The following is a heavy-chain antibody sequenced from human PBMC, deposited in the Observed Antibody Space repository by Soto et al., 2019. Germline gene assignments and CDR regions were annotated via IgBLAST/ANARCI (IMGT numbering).Heavy chain of an antibody. J-gene: IGHJ6*02. CDR1: GFTFSSYS. Sequence: PGGSLRLSCAASGFTFSSYSMNWVRQAPGKGLEWVSSISSSSSYIYYADSVKGRFTISRDNAKNSLYLQMNSLRAEDTAVYYCARDRRYYDFWSGYAYYYYGMDVWGQGTTVTVSS. D-gene: IGHD3-3*01. CDR3: ARDRRYYDFWSGYAYYYYGMDV. V-gene: IGHV3-21*01. CDR2: ISSSSSYI.